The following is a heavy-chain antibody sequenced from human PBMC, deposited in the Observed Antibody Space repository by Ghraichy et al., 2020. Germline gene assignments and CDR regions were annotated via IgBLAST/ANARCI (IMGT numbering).Heavy chain of an antibody. J-gene: IGHJ6*02. Sequence: SETLSLTCAVYGGSFSGYYWSWIRQPPGKGLEWIGEINHSGSTNYNPSLKSRVTISVDTSKNQFSLKLSSVTAADTAVYYCAHIVVVTAIPFYGMDVWGQGTTVTVSS. CDR3: AHIVVVTAIPFYGMDV. V-gene: IGHV4-34*01. CDR2: INHSGST. D-gene: IGHD2-21*02. CDR1: GGSFSGYY.